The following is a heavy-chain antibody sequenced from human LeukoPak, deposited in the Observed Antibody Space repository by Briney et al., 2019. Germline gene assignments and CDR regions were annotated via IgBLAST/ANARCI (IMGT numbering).Heavy chain of an antibody. Sequence: SETLSLTCTVSGGSISSSSYYWGWIRQPPGRGLEWIVSIYYSGSTYYNPSLKSRVTISVDTSKNHFSLKLSSVTAADTAVYYCARHPYSTSSEWFDPWGQGTLVTVSS. CDR1: GGSISSSSYY. CDR2: IYYSGST. D-gene: IGHD6-6*01. V-gene: IGHV4-39*01. J-gene: IGHJ5*02. CDR3: ARHPYSTSSEWFDP.